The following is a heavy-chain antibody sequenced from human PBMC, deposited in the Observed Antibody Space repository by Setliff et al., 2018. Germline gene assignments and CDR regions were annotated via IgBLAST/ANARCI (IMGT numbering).Heavy chain of an antibody. V-gene: IGHV4-31*03. CDR1: GGSISSGGYY. Sequence: PSETLSLTCTVSGGSISSGGYYWSWIRQHPGKGLEWIGYIYYSGSTYYNPSLKSRVTISVDTSKNQFSLKLSSVTAADTAVYYCARGGYYYIRSYFDYWGQGTLVTVSS. D-gene: IGHD3-22*01. CDR3: ARGGYYYIRSYFDY. CDR2: IYYSGST. J-gene: IGHJ4*02.